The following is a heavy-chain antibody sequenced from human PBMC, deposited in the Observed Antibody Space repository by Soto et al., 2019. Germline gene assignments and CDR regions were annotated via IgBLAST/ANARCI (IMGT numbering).Heavy chain of an antibody. CDR1: GFIFKMYW. CDR3: TRGPRPISTGTGAY. V-gene: IGHV3-74*01. J-gene: IGHJ4*02. CDR2: IYNDGTYS. Sequence: GGSLRLSCAASGFIFKMYWMHWVRQSPGKGLVWISRIYNDGTYSDYADSVRGRFTISRDNVNDTLYLQMNNLRAEDSGLYYCTRGPRPISTGTGAYWGQGTQVTAPQ. D-gene: IGHD3-10*01.